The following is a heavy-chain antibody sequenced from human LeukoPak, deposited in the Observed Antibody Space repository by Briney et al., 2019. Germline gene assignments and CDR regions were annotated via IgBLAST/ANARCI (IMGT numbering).Heavy chain of an antibody. CDR1: GFTFSSYG. J-gene: IGHJ4*02. CDR3: ARDFYDGFALDY. CDR2: ISYDGSNK. Sequence: SGGSLRLSCAASGFTFSSYGMHWVRQAPGKGLEWVAVISYDGSNKYYADSVKGRFTISRDNARNSLYLQMDNLRAEDTGVYYCARDFYDGFALDYWGQGTLVTVSS. V-gene: IGHV3-30*03. D-gene: IGHD2/OR15-2a*01.